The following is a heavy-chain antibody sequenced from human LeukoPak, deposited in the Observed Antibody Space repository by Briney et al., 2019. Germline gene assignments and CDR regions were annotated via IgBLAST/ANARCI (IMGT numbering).Heavy chain of an antibody. CDR1: GGTFSSYT. CDR2: IIPILGIA. Sequence: SVKVSCKASGGTFSSYTISWVRQAPGQGLEWMGRIIPILGIANYAQKFQGRVMITADKSTSTAYMELSSLRSEDTAVYYCARDPVISAEDYWGQGTLVTVSS. J-gene: IGHJ4*02. D-gene: IGHD2/OR15-2a*01. V-gene: IGHV1-69*04. CDR3: ARDPVISAEDY.